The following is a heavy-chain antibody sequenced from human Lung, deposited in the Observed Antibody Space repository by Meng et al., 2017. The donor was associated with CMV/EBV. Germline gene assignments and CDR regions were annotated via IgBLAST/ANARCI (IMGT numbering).Heavy chain of an antibody. CDR2: IWYDGSNK. D-gene: IGHD3-3*01. CDR3: AKDQRERITIFGVASLE. J-gene: IGHJ4*02. V-gene: IGHV3-33*06. CDR1: GFTFSSYG. Sequence: GGSLRLXXAASGFTFSSYGMHWVRQAPGKGLEWVAVIWYDGSNKYYADSVKGRFTISRDNSKNTLYLQMNSLRAEDTAVYYCAKDQRERITIFGVASLEWGQGXLVTVSS.